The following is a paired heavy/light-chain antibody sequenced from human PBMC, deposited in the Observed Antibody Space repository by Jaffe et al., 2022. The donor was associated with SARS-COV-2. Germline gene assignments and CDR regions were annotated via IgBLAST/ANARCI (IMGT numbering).Heavy chain of an antibody. D-gene: IGHD1-1*01. CDR3: ARDRATTGSPGGWYFDL. CDR1: GFTFNNYA. CDR2: VWFDGSEK. J-gene: IGHJ2*01. V-gene: IGHV3-33*01. Sequence: QVHLVESGGGVVQPGRSLRLSCAASGFTFNNYAMHWVRQTPGKGLEWVAVVWFDGSEKYSANTVKGRFTISRDNTENTVSLQMNALRVDDTAVYYCARDRATTGSPGGWYFDLWGRGTLVSVSS.
Light chain of an antibody. CDR1: QSVYSF. V-gene: IGKV3-11*01. J-gene: IGKJ4*01. Sequence: EIVLTQSPATLSLSPGERATLSCRASQSVYSFLAWYQQKPGQAPRLLIYDASNRATGIPARFSGSGSGTDFTLTISSLEPEDFAVYYCQQRKDWPPLTFGGGTKVEIK. CDR2: DAS. CDR3: QQRKDWPPLT.